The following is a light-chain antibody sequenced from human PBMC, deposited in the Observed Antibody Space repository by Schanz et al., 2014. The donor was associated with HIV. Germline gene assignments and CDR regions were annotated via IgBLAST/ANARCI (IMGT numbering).Light chain of an antibody. V-gene: IGLV6-57*04. CDR2: DDN. J-gene: IGLJ2*01. Sequence: NFMLTQSHSVSESPGKTVTISCTRSSGSIASNYVQWYQQRPGSAPTTVIYDDNQRPSGVPVRFSGSIDSSSNSASLTISGLKTEDEADYYCQSYDSSKLVVFGGGTKLTVL. CDR1: SGSIASNY. CDR3: QSYDSSKLVV.